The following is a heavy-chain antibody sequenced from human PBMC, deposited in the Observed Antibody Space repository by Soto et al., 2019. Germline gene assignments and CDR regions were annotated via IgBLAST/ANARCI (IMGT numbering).Heavy chain of an antibody. CDR3: ARDPSHSYYTLFYYFDY. CDR2: ISGSGSNT. V-gene: IGHV3-23*01. D-gene: IGHD1-26*01. J-gene: IGHJ4*02. CDR1: GFTFSTYA. Sequence: GGSLRLSCAASGFTFSTYAMSWVRQAPGKGLEWVSAISGSGSNTYYADSVKGRFTISRDDSKSTLYLQMNSLRAEDTAVYYCARDPSHSYYTLFYYFDYWGQGTLVPSPQ.